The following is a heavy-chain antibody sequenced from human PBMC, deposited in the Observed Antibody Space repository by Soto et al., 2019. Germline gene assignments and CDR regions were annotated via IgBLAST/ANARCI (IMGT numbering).Heavy chain of an antibody. CDR3: ARDPRYAEWLPRPKLEFDY. J-gene: IGHJ4*02. CDR2: ISAYNGNT. D-gene: IGHD3-3*01. CDR1: GYTFTSYG. V-gene: IGHV1-18*01. Sequence: ASVKVSCKASGYTFTSYGISWVRQAPGQGLEWMGWISAYNGNTNYAQKLQGRVTMTTDTSTSTAYMELRSLRSDDTAVYYCARDPRYAEWLPRPKLEFDYWGQGTLVTVSS.